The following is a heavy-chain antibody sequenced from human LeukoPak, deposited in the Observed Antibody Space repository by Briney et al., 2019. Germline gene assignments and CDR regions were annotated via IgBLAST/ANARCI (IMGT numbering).Heavy chain of an antibody. V-gene: IGHV3-7*01. D-gene: IGHD4-23*01. CDR1: VFSFSTYW. CDR3: ARAVAARSFYFDY. CDR2: INQDGSER. J-gene: IGHJ4*02. Sequence: GGSLRLSCAASVFSFSTYWMSWVRQAPGKGLEWLANINQDGSERYLVDSVKGRFTISRDNAKNSVYLQMKGLRAEDTAVYYCARAVAARSFYFDYWGQGTLVTVSS.